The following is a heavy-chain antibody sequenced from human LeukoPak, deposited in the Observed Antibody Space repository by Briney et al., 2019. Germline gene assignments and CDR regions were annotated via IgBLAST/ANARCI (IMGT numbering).Heavy chain of an antibody. CDR1: GGSFSGYY. J-gene: IGHJ1*01. CDR3: ARGIHFGVVSVFQH. D-gene: IGHD3-3*01. V-gene: IGHV4-34*01. Sequence: SETLSLTCAVYGGSFSGYYWSWIRQPPGKGLEWIGEINHSGSTNYNPSLKSRVTISVDTSKNQFSLKLSSVTAADTAVYYCARGIHFGVVSVFQHWGQGTLVTVSS. CDR2: INHSGST.